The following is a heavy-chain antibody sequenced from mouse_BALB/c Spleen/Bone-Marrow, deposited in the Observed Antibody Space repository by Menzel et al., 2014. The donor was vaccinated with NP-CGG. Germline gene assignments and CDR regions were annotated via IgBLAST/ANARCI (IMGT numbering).Heavy chain of an antibody. V-gene: IGHV14-4*02. CDR1: GFNIXDYY. D-gene: IGHD2-1*01. Sequence: VQLQQSGAELVRSGASVKLSCTASGFNIXDYYIHWVKQRPEQGLEWIGWIDPENGDTEYAPKFQGKATMTADTSSNTAYLQLSSLTSVDTAVYYCSDGNFYALDYWGQGTSVTVSS. CDR2: IDPENGDT. J-gene: IGHJ4*01. CDR3: SDGNFYALDY.